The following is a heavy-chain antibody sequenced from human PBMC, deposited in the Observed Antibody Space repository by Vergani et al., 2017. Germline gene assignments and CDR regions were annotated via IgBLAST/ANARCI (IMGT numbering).Heavy chain of an antibody. V-gene: IGHV1-2*02. CDR2: INPKNGLT. J-gene: IGHJ6*02. Sequence: QVQLVQSGAEVKRPGASVKVSCKASGYTFTGYYLHWVRLAPGQGLEWMGWINPKNGLTKYAQRFQGRVSLTRDTSITTAFMELSSLRSDDTAMYYCARKHISNYYDSSGYYYMGYYYGMDVWGQGTTVTVSS. D-gene: IGHD3-22*01. CDR3: ARKHISNYYDSSGYYYMGYYYGMDV. CDR1: GYTFTGYY.